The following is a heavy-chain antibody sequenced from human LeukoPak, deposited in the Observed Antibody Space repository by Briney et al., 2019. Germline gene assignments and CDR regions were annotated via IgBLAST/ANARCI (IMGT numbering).Heavy chain of an antibody. D-gene: IGHD6-13*01. CDR3: ASSIAAAGDY. CDR2: IKSDGRST. J-gene: IGHJ4*02. V-gene: IGHV3-74*01. Sequence: GGSLRLSCAASGFTFSSYWMHWVRQAPGKGLVWVSRIKSDGRSTSYADSVKGRFTISRDNAKNTLYLQMNSLRAEDTAMYYCASSIAAAGDYWGQRTLVTVSS. CDR1: GFTFSSYW.